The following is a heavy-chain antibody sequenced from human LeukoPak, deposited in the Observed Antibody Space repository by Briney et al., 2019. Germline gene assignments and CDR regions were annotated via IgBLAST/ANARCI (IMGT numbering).Heavy chain of an antibody. V-gene: IGHV4-30-2*01. Sequence: SSQTLSLTCTVSGGSISSGGYYWSWIRQPPGKGLEWIGYIYHSGSTNYNPSLKSRVTISVDTSKNQFSLKLSSVTAADTAVYYCARDQTIFGEGNYYYYMDVWGKGTTVTVSS. J-gene: IGHJ6*03. CDR1: GGSISSGGYY. CDR3: ARDQTIFGEGNYYYYMDV. D-gene: IGHD3-3*01. CDR2: IYHSGST.